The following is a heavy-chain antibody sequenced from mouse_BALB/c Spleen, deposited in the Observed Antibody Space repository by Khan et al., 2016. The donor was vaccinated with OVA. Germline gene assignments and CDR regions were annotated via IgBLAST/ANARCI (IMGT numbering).Heavy chain of an antibody. D-gene: IGHD1-1*01. V-gene: IGHV1S41*01. Sequence: DLVKPGASVKLSCKTSGYTFTSYWINWIKQRPGQGLEWIGQIAPGSGNDYYSEVFKGKATLTVDTSSTTASIQFSSLSSEDSAVYFCARSSYYGRSLYAMDHWGQGTSVIVSS. CDR3: ARSSYYGRSLYAMDH. J-gene: IGHJ4*01. CDR1: GYTFTSYW. CDR2: IAPGSGND.